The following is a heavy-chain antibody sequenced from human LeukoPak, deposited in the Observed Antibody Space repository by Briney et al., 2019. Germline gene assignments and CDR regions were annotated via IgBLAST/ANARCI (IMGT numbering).Heavy chain of an antibody. CDR2: IWYDGSNK. CDR1: GFTFKSYG. Sequence: PGGSPRLSCVASGFTFKSYGMHWVRQAPSKGLEWVAIIWYDGSNKYYADFVKGRFTTSRDNSKNTLYLQMNSLRADDTAVYYCARVSGYSGTWYVDYWGQGTLVTVSS. CDR3: ARVSGYSGTWYVDY. D-gene: IGHD6-13*01. J-gene: IGHJ4*02. V-gene: IGHV3-33*01.